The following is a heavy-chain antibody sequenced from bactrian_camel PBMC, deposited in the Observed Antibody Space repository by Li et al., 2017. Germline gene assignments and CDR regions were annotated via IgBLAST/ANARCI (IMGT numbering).Heavy chain of an antibody. J-gene: IGHJ4*01. D-gene: IGHD2*01. V-gene: IGHV3S53*01. CDR2: FTRGGST. CDR3: VADSNCDKPEWEYDF. CDR1: GNTFSTYC. Sequence: VQLVESGGGSVESGGSLNLSCAISGNTFSTYCMGWFRQAPGKECEGVAVLFTRGGSTFYGNSVKGRLTISQDSVKNTVYLQMNSLKPEDTAVYYCVADSNCDKPEWEYDFWGQGTQVTVS.